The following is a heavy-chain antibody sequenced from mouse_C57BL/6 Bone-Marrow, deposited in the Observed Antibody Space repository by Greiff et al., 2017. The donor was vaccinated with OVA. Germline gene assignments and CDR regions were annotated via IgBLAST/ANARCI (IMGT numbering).Heavy chain of an antibody. J-gene: IGHJ4*01. CDR3: ARRGQTAKATGAMDY. D-gene: IGHD3-2*02. V-gene: IGHV5-17*01. CDR2: ISSGSSTI. Sequence: EVKLVVSGGGLVKPGGFLILSCAASGFTFSDYGMHWVRQAPEKGLEWVAYISSGSSTIYYADTVMGRFTISRHNAKNTLCLQMTRRRSEGTAMYYGARRGQTAKATGAMDYWGQGTSVTVTS. CDR1: GFTFSDYG.